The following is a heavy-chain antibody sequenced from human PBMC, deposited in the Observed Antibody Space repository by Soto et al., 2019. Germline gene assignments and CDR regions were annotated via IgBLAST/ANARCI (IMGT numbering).Heavy chain of an antibody. J-gene: IGHJ4*02. Sequence: SETLSLTCTVSGDSIRSFYWNWIRQTPGKGLEWIGYIYYTGNTDYNPSLKSRVTISVDTSKNQFSLKLTSVTAADTAVYYCARSGGSTSDYFDYWGQGSLVTVSS. CDR2: IYYTGNT. CDR3: ARSGGSTSDYFDY. CDR1: GDSIRSFY. D-gene: IGHD6-13*01. V-gene: IGHV4-59*08.